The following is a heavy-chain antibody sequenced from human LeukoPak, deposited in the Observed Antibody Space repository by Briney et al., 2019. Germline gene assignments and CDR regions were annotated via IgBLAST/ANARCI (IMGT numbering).Heavy chain of an antibody. CDR3: AREEGSYSNEGDY. D-gene: IGHD4-11*01. V-gene: IGHV4-31*03. Sequence: SETLSLTCTVSGGSISSGGYYWSWIRQHPGKGLEWIGYIYYSGSTYYNPSLKSRVTISVDTSKNQFSLKLSSVTAADTAVYYCAREEGSYSNEGDYWGQGTLVTVSS. J-gene: IGHJ4*02. CDR2: IYYSGST. CDR1: GGSISSGGYY.